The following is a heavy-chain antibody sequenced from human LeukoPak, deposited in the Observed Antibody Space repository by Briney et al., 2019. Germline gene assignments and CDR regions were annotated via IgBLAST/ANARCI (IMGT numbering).Heavy chain of an antibody. J-gene: IGHJ5*02. V-gene: IGHV3-23*01. CDR1: GFTFSSYA. D-gene: IGHD3-10*01. CDR3: AKGGTDYYGSGSYYPNWFDP. CDR2: ISGSGGST. Sequence: GGSLRLSCAASGFTFSSYAMSWVRQAPGMGLEWVSAISGSGGSTYYADSVKGRFTISRDNSKNTLYLQMNSLRAEDTAVYYCAKGGTDYYGSGSYYPNWFDPWGQGTLVTVSS.